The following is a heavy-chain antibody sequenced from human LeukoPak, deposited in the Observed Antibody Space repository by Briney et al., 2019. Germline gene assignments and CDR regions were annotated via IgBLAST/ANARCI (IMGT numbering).Heavy chain of an antibody. D-gene: IGHD5-24*01. CDR1: GFTFSSYG. CDR2: IWYDGSNK. J-gene: IGHJ6*02. V-gene: IGHV3-33*01. Sequence: PGGSLRLSCAASGFTFSSYGMHWVRQAPGKGLEWVAVIWYDGSNKYYADSVKGRFTISRDNSKNTLYLQMNSLRAEDTAVYYCARDQEMATIWEDYYYYYGMDVWGQGTTVTVSS. CDR3: ARDQEMATIWEDYYYYYGMDV.